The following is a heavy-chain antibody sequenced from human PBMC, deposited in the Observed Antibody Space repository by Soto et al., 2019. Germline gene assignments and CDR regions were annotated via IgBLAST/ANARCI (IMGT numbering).Heavy chain of an antibody. Sequence: EVQLVESGGGLVKPVGSLRLSCVASVFSFSDSGMHWVRQAPGKWLEWVSSITSSSSYISYADSVKGRFTISRDNAQKALDLEINSLRPEEKVMYFCARGGGSFSFWGQGTRVTVSS. D-gene: IGHD1-26*01. V-gene: IGHV3-21*01. CDR2: ITSSSSYI. J-gene: IGHJ4*02. CDR3: ARGGGSFSF. CDR1: VFSFSDSG.